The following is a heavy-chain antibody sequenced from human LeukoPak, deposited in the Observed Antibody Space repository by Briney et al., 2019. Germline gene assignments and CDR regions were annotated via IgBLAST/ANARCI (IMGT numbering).Heavy chain of an antibody. CDR2: ISVSGGHI. J-gene: IGHJ5*02. CDR3: VRSGPPFGDPRGFDL. D-gene: IGHD4-17*01. V-gene: IGHV3-21*05. Sequence: GWALILSCTACGFIFRDYSMNWVRQAAAKELEWVSYISVSGGHIYFVDSLQERFTISRDNAKKSLYLQMNSLRVDDTAVYYCVRSGPPFGDPRGFDLWGQGTLVTVSS. CDR1: GFIFRDYS.